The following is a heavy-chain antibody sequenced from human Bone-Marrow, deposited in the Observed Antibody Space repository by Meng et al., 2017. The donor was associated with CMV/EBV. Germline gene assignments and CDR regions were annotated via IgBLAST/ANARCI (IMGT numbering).Heavy chain of an antibody. Sequence: GGSLRLSCKGSGYSFTNYWIGWVRQMPGKGLEWMGIIYPGDSDTRYSPSFQGQVTISADKSISTAYLQWSSLKASDTAMYYCARRSCSSTSCYVDYWGQGTLVTVSS. CDR3: ARRSCSSTSCYVDY. D-gene: IGHD2-2*01. J-gene: IGHJ4*02. V-gene: IGHV5-51*01. CDR1: GYSFTNYW. CDR2: IYPGDSDT.